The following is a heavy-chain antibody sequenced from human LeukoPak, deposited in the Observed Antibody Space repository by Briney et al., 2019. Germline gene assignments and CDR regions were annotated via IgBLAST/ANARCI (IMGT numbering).Heavy chain of an antibody. D-gene: IGHD2-15*01. CDR2: IYYSGST. CDR1: GGSISNYY. J-gene: IGHJ5*02. Sequence: SETLSLTCTVSGGSISNYYWSWIRQPPGKGLEWIGYIYYSGSTNYNPSLKSRVTISVDTSKNQFSLKLSSVTAADTAVYYCARISGNWFDPWGQGTLVTVSS. CDR3: ARISGNWFDP. V-gene: IGHV4-59*01.